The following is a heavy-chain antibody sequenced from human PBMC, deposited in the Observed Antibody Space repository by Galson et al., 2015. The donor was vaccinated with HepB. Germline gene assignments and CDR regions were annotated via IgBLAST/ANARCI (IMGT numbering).Heavy chain of an antibody. V-gene: IGHV3-33*01. D-gene: IGHD2-2*01. CDR2: IWYDGSNK. CDR1: GFTFSSYG. Sequence: SLRLSCAASGFTFSSYGMHWVRQAPGKGLEWVAVIWYDGSNKYYADSVKGRFTISRDNSKNTLYLQMNSLRAEDTAVYYCARGGCSSTSCYYYYYYMDVWGKGTTVTVSS. J-gene: IGHJ6*03. CDR3: ARGGCSSTSCYYYYYYMDV.